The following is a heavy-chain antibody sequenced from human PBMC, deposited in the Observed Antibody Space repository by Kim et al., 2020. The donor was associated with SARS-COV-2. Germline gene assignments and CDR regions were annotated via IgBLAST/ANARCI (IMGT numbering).Heavy chain of an antibody. CDR1: GFTFSSYA. V-gene: IGHV3-33*06. J-gene: IGHJ4*02. CDR2: IWYDGSNK. Sequence: GGSLRLSCAASGFTFSSYAMHWVRQAPGKGLEWVAVIWYDGSNKYYADSVKGRFTISRDNSKNTLYLQMNSLRAEDTAVYYCAKEFPYYGSGSYYSSFDYRGQGNLVTVSS. CDR3: AKEFPYYGSGSYYSSFDY. D-gene: IGHD3-10*01.